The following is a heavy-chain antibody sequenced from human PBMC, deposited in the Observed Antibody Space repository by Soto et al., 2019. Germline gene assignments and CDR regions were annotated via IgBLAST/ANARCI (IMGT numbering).Heavy chain of an antibody. Sequence: GSLRLSCAASGFTFSSYAMSWVRQAPGKGLEWVSAISGSGGSTYYADSVKGRFTISRDNSKNTLYLQMNSLRAEDTAVYYCAKAGVPSYYYDSSGYYPDYWGQGTLVTVSS. V-gene: IGHV3-23*01. CDR1: GFTFSSYA. CDR3: AKAGVPSYYYDSSGYYPDY. D-gene: IGHD3-22*01. J-gene: IGHJ4*02. CDR2: ISGSGGST.